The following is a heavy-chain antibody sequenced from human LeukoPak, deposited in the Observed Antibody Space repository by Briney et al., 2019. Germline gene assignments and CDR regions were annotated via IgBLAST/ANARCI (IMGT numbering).Heavy chain of an antibody. CDR2: ISWNSGSI. CDR3: ARSREYSSSARYFDY. D-gene: IGHD6-6*01. J-gene: IGHJ4*02. V-gene: IGHV3-9*03. CDR1: GFTFDDYA. Sequence: GGSLRLSCAASGFTFDDYAMHWVRQAPGKGLEWVSGISWNSGSIGYADSVKGRFTISRDNARNSLYLQMNSLRAEDMALYYCARSREYSSSARYFDYWGQGTLVTVSS.